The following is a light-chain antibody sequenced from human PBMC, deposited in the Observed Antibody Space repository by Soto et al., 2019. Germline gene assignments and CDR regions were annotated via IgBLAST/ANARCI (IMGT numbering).Light chain of an antibody. V-gene: IGLV1-51*01. CDR2: DKN. Sequence: QSVLTQLPSVSAAPGQKVIISCSGSSSNIGSNYVSWYQQLPGTAPKLLIYDKNERPSGIPDRFSASKSGTSATLGITGLQTGDEADYYCGAWDHSLNVGVFGGGTKLTVL. CDR3: GAWDHSLNVGV. J-gene: IGLJ3*02. CDR1: SSNIGSNY.